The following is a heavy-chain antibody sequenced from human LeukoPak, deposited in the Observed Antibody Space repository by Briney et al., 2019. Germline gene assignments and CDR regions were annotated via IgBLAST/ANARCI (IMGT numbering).Heavy chain of an antibody. D-gene: IGHD6-13*01. CDR3: ARENSSSWYGGGWFDP. Sequence: KTSETLSLTCTVTGGSISSYYWSWIRQPPGKGLECIGYIYYSGSTNYNPSLKSRVTISVDTSKNQFSLKLSSVTAADTAVYYCARENSSSWYGGGWFDPLGQGTLVTVSS. CDR2: IYYSGST. V-gene: IGHV4-59*01. J-gene: IGHJ5*02. CDR1: GGSISSYY.